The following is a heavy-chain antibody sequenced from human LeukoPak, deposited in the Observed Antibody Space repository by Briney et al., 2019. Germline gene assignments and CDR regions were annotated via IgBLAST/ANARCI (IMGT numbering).Heavy chain of an antibody. V-gene: IGHV4-31*03. Sequence: SETLSLTCTVSGCTISSGGYYWRWLRQHPGKGLEWVGYIYYSGSTYYNPSLKSRVTISVDTSKNQFSLQLSSVTAADTAVYYCARYHGSGHYDSSGYYYLNDAFDIWGEGTMVTVSS. CDR1: GCTISSGGYY. CDR2: IYYSGST. CDR3: ARYHGSGHYDSSGYYYLNDAFDI. J-gene: IGHJ3*02. D-gene: IGHD3-22*01.